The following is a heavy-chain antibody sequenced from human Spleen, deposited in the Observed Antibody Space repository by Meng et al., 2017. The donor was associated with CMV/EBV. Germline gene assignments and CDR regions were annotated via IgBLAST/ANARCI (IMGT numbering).Heavy chain of an antibody. Sequence: SGGSVSSGNNYWSWIRQPPGKGLEWIEYIFYRGYTNYNPSLKSRVTISVDTSKNQFSLNLTSVTVADTAIYYCARDSVTAAGMLDYWGQGTLVTVSS. D-gene: IGHD6-13*01. CDR3: ARDSVTAAGMLDY. CDR2: IFYRGYT. V-gene: IGHV4-61*01. J-gene: IGHJ4*02. CDR1: GGSVSSGNNY.